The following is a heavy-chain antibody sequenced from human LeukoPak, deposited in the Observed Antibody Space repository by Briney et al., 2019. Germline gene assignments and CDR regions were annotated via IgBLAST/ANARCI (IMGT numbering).Heavy chain of an antibody. CDR2: ISYDGSNK. CDR3: ATDPIAVAGTGY. CDR1: GFTFSSYG. J-gene: IGHJ4*02. Sequence: PGGSLRLSCAASGFTFSSYGMHWVRQAPGKGLEWVAVISYDGSNKYYADSVKGRFTISRDNSKNTLYLQMNSLRAEDTAVYYCATDPIAVAGTGYWGQGTLVTVSS. V-gene: IGHV3-30*03. D-gene: IGHD6-19*01.